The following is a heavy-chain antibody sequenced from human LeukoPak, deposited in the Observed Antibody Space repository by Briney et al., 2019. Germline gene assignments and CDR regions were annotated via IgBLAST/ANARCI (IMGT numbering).Heavy chain of an antibody. CDR1: GFTFSSYG. Sequence: PGGSLRLSCAASGFTFSSYGMHWVRQAPGKGLEWVAVIWYDGSNKYYADSVKGRLTISRDNSKNTLYLQMNSLRAEDTAVYYCARMYYYDSSGYLDYWGQGTLVTVSS. CDR2: IWYDGSNK. CDR3: ARMYYYDSSGYLDY. J-gene: IGHJ4*02. D-gene: IGHD3-22*01. V-gene: IGHV3-33*01.